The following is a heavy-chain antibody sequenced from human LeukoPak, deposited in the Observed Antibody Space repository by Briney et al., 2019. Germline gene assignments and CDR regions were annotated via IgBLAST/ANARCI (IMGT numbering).Heavy chain of an antibody. CDR1: GGSISSYY. Sequence: SETLSLTCTVSGGSISSYYWSWIRQPPGKGLEWIGCIYYSGSTNYNPSLKSRVTISVDTSKNQFSLKLSSVTAADTAVYYCARGRGSSSWFDYWGQGTLVTVSS. CDR3: ARGRGSSSWFDY. CDR2: IYYSGST. J-gene: IGHJ4*02. V-gene: IGHV4-59*01. D-gene: IGHD6-13*01.